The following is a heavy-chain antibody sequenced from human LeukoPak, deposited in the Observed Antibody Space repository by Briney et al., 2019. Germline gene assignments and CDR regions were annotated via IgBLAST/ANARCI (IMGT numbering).Heavy chain of an antibody. V-gene: IGHV1-18*01. CDR3: ARDRGVYCSSTSCYAPYYYYGMDV. CDR1: GYTFTSYG. J-gene: IGHJ6*02. Sequence: ASVNVSCKASGYTFTSYGISWVRQAPGQGLEWMGWISAYNGNTNYAQKLQGRVTMTTDTSTSTAYMELRSLRSDDTAVYYCARDRGVYCSSTSCYAPYYYYGMDVWGQGTTVTVSS. CDR2: ISAYNGNT. D-gene: IGHD2-2*01.